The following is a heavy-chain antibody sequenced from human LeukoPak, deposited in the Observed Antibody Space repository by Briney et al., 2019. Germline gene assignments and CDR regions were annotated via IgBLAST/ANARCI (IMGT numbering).Heavy chain of an antibody. D-gene: IGHD1-1*01. V-gene: IGHV3-48*03. CDR2: ITSGSGSTI. CDR3: ARDLLERPRSAFDI. J-gene: IGHJ3*02. Sequence: GGSLRLSCAASGFTFSSYEMNWVRQAPGKGLEWVSYITSGSGSTIYYADSVKGRFTISGDNAKNSLYLQMNSLRAEDTAVYYCARDLLERPRSAFDIWGQGTMVTVSS. CDR1: GFTFSSYE.